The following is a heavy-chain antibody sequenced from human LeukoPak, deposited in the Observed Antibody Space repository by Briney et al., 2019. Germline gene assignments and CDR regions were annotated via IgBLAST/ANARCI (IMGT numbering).Heavy chain of an antibody. J-gene: IGHJ4*02. V-gene: IGHV3-23*01. CDR2: ISGSGGST. CDR1: GFTFSSYA. D-gene: IGHD3-10*01. Sequence: GGSLRLSCAASGFTFSSYAMSWVRQAPGKGLEWVSAISGSGGSTYYADSVKGRFTISRDNSKNTLYLQMNSLRAEDTAVYYCAKVLPKLQSFRPGSSSTCFDYWGQGTLVTVSS. CDR3: AKVLPKLQSFRPGSSSTCFDY.